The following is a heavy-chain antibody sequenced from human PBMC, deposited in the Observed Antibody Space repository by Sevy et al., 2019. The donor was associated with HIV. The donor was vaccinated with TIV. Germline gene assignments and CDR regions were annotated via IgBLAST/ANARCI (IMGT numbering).Heavy chain of an antibody. Sequence: GGSLRLSCAASGFTFSNAWMSWVRQAPGKGLECVGRIKSKTDGGTTDYAAPVKGRFTISRDDSKNTLYLQMNSLKTEDTAVYYCTTDYGGIVVVTANNYWGQGTLVTVSS. J-gene: IGHJ4*02. V-gene: IGHV3-15*01. D-gene: IGHD2-21*02. CDR1: GFTFSNAW. CDR3: TTDYGGIVVVTANNY. CDR2: IKSKTDGGTT.